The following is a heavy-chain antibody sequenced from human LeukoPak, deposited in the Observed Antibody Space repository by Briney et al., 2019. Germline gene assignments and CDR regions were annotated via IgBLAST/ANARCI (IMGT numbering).Heavy chain of an antibody. CDR1: GESFSGYY. CDR2: INHSGST. V-gene: IGHV4-34*01. Sequence: SETLSLTCAVYGESFSGYYWSWLRQPPGKGLEWIGEINHSGSTNYNPSLKSRVTISVDTSKNQFSLKLSSVTAADTAVYYCARRDFAIFGVVTSFDYWGQGTLVTVSS. CDR3: ARRDFAIFGVVTSFDY. D-gene: IGHD3-3*01. J-gene: IGHJ4*02.